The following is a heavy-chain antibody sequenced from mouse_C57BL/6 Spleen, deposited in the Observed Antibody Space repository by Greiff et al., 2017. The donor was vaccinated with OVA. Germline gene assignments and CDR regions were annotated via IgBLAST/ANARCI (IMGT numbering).Heavy chain of an antibody. Sequence: EVQLVESGGGLVKPGGSLKLSCAASGFTFSSYAMSWVRQTPEKRLEWVVNISDGGSYIYYLDNVKTRFTISIDNAKNNLYLQMSHLKSEDTTMYYCARDIDSDYYGYYGGFAYWGQGTLVTVSA. CDR2: ISDGGSYI. D-gene: IGHD2-3*01. J-gene: IGHJ3*01. CDR3: ARDIDSDYYGYYGGFAY. CDR1: GFTFSSYA. V-gene: IGHV5-4*01.